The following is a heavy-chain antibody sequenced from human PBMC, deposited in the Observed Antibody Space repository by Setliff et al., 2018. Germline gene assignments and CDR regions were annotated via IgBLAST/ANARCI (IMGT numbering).Heavy chain of an antibody. CDR2: INPGGSST. CDR1: GYTFTSYY. J-gene: IGHJ4*02. Sequence: ASVKVSCKASGYTFTSYYMHWVRQAPGQGLEWMGIINPGGSSTSYAHKFQGRVTMTRDTSTSTVYMELSSLRSEDTAVYYCARRPGVLNYFDYWGQGTLVTVS. CDR3: ARRPGVLNYFDY. V-gene: IGHV1-46*01. D-gene: IGHD2-15*01.